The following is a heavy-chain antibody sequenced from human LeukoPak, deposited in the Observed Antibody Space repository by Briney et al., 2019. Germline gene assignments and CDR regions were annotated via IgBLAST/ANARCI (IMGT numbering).Heavy chain of an antibody. Sequence: AGGSLRLSCATSGFTFGDSDMTWVRQAPGKGLEWVCFIRRKASGGTTYYAESVRGRFTISRYDSQSIAYLQMNSLRSEDTAMYYCSKDLSCGYWGQGTLVTVSS. CDR3: SKDLSCGY. J-gene: IGHJ4*02. CDR2: IRRKASGGTT. D-gene: IGHD2/OR15-2a*01. CDR1: GFTFGDSD. V-gene: IGHV3-49*04.